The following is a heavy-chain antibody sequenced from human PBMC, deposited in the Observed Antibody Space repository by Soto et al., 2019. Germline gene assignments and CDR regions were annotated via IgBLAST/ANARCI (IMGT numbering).Heavy chain of an antibody. D-gene: IGHD6-19*01. J-gene: IGHJ6*02. CDR3: AKDRGPIAVAGTYPDNCDYYYYGMDV. CDR2: ISGSGGST. V-gene: IGHV3-23*01. Sequence: EVQLLESGGGLVQPGGSLRLSCAASGFTFSSYAMSWVRQAPGKGLEWVSAISGSGGSTYYADSVKGRFTISRDNSKNTLYLQMNSLRAEDTAVYYCAKDRGPIAVAGTYPDNCDYYYYGMDVWGQGTTVTVSS. CDR1: GFTFSSYA.